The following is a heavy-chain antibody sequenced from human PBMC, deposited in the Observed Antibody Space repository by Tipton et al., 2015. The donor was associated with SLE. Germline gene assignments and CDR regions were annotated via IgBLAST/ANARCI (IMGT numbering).Heavy chain of an antibody. CDR1: SFTFSSYW. CDR2: IDPDGSRT. D-gene: IGHD6-19*01. V-gene: IGHV3-74*01. Sequence: SLRLSCTASSFTFSSYWMHWVRQVPGKGLVWVSEIDPDGSRTNYADYVEGRFTISRDNAKNTLSLQMNSLRAEDTAVYYCARDRVSGWFHFDYWGQGTLVTVSS. J-gene: IGHJ4*02. CDR3: ARDRVSGWFHFDY.